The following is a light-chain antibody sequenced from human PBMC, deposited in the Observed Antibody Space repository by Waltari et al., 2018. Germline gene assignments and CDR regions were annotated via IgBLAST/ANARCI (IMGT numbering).Light chain of an antibody. Sequence: DTQMTQSPSAMSASVGDRVTITCRTSQDISKYLAWFQQKPGKVPKRLIYAASSFQSGGPSRFSGSGSGTEFTLTISSLQPEDFATYYCLQYKGYPYTFGQGTKLEIK. CDR2: AAS. J-gene: IGKJ2*01. CDR3: LQYKGYPYT. CDR1: QDISKY. V-gene: IGKV1-17*03.